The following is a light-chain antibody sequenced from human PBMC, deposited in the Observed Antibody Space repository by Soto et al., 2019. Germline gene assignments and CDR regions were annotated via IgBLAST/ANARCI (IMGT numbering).Light chain of an antibody. CDR1: QSIGTW. J-gene: IGKJ1*01. Sequence: DIQMTQSPSTLSASVGDRVTITCRASQSIGTWLAWYQHKPGRAPKLLIYDASTLEGGVPSRFSGSRSGTEFTFTISSLQPDDFATYSCQQYNSYSRAFGQGTKVEIK. V-gene: IGKV1-5*01. CDR3: QQYNSYSRA. CDR2: DAS.